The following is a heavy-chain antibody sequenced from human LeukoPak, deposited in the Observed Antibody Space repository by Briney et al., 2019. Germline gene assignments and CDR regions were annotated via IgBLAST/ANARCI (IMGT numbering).Heavy chain of an antibody. CDR3: ARHHHHWNWGE. CDR2: INHGGDI. J-gene: IGHJ4*02. D-gene: IGHD7-27*01. Sequence: SETLSLTCTVSGGSFSTTNYYWGWIRQPPGKGLEWIGSINHGGDIYYNLSLKSRVTISVDTSKNQFSLKLNSVTAADTAVYYCARHHHHWNWGEWGQGTLVTVSS. CDR1: GGSFSTTNYY. V-gene: IGHV4-39*01.